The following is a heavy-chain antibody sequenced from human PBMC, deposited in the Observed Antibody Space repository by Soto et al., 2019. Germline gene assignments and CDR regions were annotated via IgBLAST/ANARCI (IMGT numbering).Heavy chain of an antibody. CDR1: GGSLSSYSW. V-gene: IGHV4-4*02. D-gene: IGHD2-15*01. Sequence: SETLSLTCAVSGGSLSSYSWWSCVRQPPGKTLEWLGEIFYSGSTKYNPSLNSRVTISADQSKNDFSLRLSSVTAADTAVYYFVPQGGVPYSHDFGGQGILATVPS. CDR3: VPQGGVPYSHDF. J-gene: IGHJ4*02. CDR2: IFYSGST.